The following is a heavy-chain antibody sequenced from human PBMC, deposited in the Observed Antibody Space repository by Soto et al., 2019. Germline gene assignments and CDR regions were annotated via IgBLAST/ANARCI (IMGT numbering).Heavy chain of an antibody. V-gene: IGHV1-46*01. CDR3: AREYYDFWSGYWVPYYYYGMDV. D-gene: IGHD3-3*01. CDR2: INPSGGST. J-gene: IGHJ6*02. CDR1: GYTFTSYY. Sequence: ASVKVSCKASGYTFTSYYMHWVRQAPGQGLEWMGIINPSGGSTSYAQKFQGRVTMTRDTSTSTVYMELSSLRSEDTAVYYCAREYYDFWSGYWVPYYYYGMDVWGRGTTVTVSS.